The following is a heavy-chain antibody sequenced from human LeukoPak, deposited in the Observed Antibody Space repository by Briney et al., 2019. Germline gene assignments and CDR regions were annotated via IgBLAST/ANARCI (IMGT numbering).Heavy chain of an antibody. CDR1: GYTFTGYY. J-gene: IGHJ4*02. CDR2: INPNSGGT. Sequence: EASVKVSCKASGYTFTGYYMHWARQAPGQGLEWMGRINPNSGGTNYAQKFQGRVTMTRDTSISTAYMELSRLRSDDTAVYYCASLINYYDSSGYYYHYWGQGTLVTVSS. D-gene: IGHD3-22*01. V-gene: IGHV1-2*06. CDR3: ASLINYYDSSGYYYHY.